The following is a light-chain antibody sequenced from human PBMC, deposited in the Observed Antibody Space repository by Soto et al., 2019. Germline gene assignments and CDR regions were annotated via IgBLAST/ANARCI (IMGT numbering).Light chain of an antibody. CDR1: QSVSSY. Sequence: EIVLTQSPATLSLSPGERATLSCRASQSVSSYLAWYQQTPGQAPRLLIYDASNRATGIPARFSGSGSGTDFTLTISSLEPEDFAVYYCQQRSRTFGQGTKVEIK. CDR2: DAS. V-gene: IGKV3-11*01. CDR3: QQRSRT. J-gene: IGKJ1*01.